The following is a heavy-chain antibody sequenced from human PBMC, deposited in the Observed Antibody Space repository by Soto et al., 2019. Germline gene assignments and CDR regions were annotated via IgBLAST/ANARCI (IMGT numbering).Heavy chain of an antibody. CDR2: ICYSGST. J-gene: IGHJ4*02. V-gene: IGHV4-39*01. D-gene: IGHD1-26*01. CDR1: GGSISSSSYY. CDR3: ARHGIYYGVDY. Sequence: SETLSLTCTVSGGSISSSSYYWGWIRQPPGKGLEWIGSICYSGSTYYNPSLRSRVTISVDTSKNQFSLKLSSVTAADTAVYYCARHGIYYGVDYWGQGTLVTVSS.